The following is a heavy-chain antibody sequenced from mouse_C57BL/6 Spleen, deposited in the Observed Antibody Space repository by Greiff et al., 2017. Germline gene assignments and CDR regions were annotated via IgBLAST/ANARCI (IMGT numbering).Heavy chain of an antibody. CDR1: GYTFTSYW. Sequence: QVQLQQPGAELVRPGTSVKLSCKASGYTFTSYWMHWVKQRPGQGLEWIGVIDPSDSYTNYNQKFKGKATLTVDTSSSTAYMQLSSLTSEDSAVYYCARSRDSRVFDYWGQGTTLTVSS. V-gene: IGHV1-59*01. CDR3: ARSRDSRVFDY. CDR2: IDPSDSYT. J-gene: IGHJ2*01.